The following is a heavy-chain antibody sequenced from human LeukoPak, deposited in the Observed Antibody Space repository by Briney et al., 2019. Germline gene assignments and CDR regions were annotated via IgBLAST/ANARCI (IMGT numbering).Heavy chain of an antibody. CDR1: GFTFSSYG. CDR3: AKDGVIIAAAAPSFDY. Sequence: PGGSLRLSCAASGFTFSSYGMHWVRQAPGKGLEWVAFIRYDGSNKYYADSVKGRFTISRDNSKNTLYLQMNSLRAGDTAVYYCAKDGVIIAAAAPSFDYWGQGTLVTVSS. D-gene: IGHD6-13*01. CDR2: IRYDGSNK. V-gene: IGHV3-30*02. J-gene: IGHJ4*02.